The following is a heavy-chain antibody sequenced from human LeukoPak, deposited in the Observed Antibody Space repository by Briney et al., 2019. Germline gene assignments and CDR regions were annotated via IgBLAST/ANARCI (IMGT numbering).Heavy chain of an antibody. CDR2: IKSKTDGGTT. CDR1: GFTFSNAW. CDR3: AKDLFLRSSDWYPGFGY. Sequence: PGGSLRLSCAASGFTFSNAWMSWVRQAPGKGLEWVGRIKSKTDGGTTDYAAPVKGRFTISRDDSKNTLYLQMNSLKTEDTAVYYCAKDLFLRSSDWYPGFGYWGQGTLVTVSS. J-gene: IGHJ4*02. D-gene: IGHD6-19*01. V-gene: IGHV3-15*01.